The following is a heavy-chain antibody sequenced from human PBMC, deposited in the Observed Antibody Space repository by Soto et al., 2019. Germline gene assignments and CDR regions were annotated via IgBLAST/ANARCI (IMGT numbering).Heavy chain of an antibody. Sequence: EVQLVESGGGLVQPGGSLRLSCAASGFTFSDHYMDWVRQAPGKGLEWVGRTRNKANSYTTEYGASVKGRFTISRDDSKNSLYLQMNSLKTEDTAVYYCARFWDTGDYWGQGTLVTVSS. J-gene: IGHJ4*02. CDR3: ARFWDTGDY. D-gene: IGHD3-16*01. CDR1: GFTFSDHY. V-gene: IGHV3-72*01. CDR2: TRNKANSYTT.